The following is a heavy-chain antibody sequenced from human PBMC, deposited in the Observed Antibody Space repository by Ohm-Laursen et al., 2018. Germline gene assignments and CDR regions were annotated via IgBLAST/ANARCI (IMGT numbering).Heavy chain of an antibody. D-gene: IGHD3-16*01. V-gene: IGHV3-23*01. CDR2: ISGSGGST. Sequence: SLRLSCAASGFTFSSYAMSWVRQAPGKGLEWVSAISGSGGSTYYADSVKGRFTISRDNSKNTLYLQMNSLRAEDTAVYYCAREGGRNYDYVWGSPHFDYWGQGTLVTVSS. CDR1: GFTFSSYA. J-gene: IGHJ4*02. CDR3: AREGGRNYDYVWGSPHFDY.